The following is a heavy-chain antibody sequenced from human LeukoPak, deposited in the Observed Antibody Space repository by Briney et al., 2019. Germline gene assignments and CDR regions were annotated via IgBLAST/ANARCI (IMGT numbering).Heavy chain of an antibody. CDR1: GFTFSSYG. Sequence: GGSLRLSCAASGFTFSSYGMHWVRQAPGKGLEWVAFIRYDGSNKYYADSVKGRFTISRDNSKNTLYLQMNSLRAEDTAVYYCAKAGVYYYYMDVWGKGTTVTVSS. J-gene: IGHJ6*03. CDR2: IRYDGSNK. D-gene: IGHD2-8*01. V-gene: IGHV3-30*02. CDR3: AKAGVYYYYMDV.